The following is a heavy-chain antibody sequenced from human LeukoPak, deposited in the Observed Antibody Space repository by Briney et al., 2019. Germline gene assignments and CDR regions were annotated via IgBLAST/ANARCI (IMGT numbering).Heavy chain of an antibody. CDR3: ARDLEYYDFWSGYLTYGMDV. CDR1: GFTFSSYS. J-gene: IGHJ6*02. CDR2: ISSSSSYI. D-gene: IGHD3-3*01. V-gene: IGHV3-21*01. Sequence: GGSLRLSCAASGFTFSSYSMNWVRQAPGKGLEWVSSISSSSSYIYYADSVKGRFTISRDNAKNSLYLQMNSLRAEDTAVYYCARDLEYYDFWSGYLTYGMDVWGQGTTVTVSS.